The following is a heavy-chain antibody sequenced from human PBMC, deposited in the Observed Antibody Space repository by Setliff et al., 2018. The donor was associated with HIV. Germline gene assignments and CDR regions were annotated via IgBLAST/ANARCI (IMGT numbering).Heavy chain of an antibody. D-gene: IGHD6-6*01. CDR3: ARVLWNYSSSSGGFDY. Sequence: SETLSLTCTVSGGSISSYYWSGIRQPPGKGLEWIGYIYTSGSTNYNPSLKSRVTISVDTSKNQFSLKLSSVTAADTAVYYCARVLWNYSSSSGGFDYWGQGTLVTVSS. CDR2: IYTSGST. V-gene: IGHV4-4*08. CDR1: GGSISSYY. J-gene: IGHJ4*02.